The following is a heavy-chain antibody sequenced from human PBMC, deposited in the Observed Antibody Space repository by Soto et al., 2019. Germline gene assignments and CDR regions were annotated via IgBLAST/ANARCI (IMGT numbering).Heavy chain of an antibody. V-gene: IGHV1-3*01. D-gene: IGHD2-15*01. Sequence: ASVKVSCKASGYTFTSYAMHWVRQAPGQRLEWMGWINAGNGNTKYSQKFQGRVTITRDTSTSTAYMELSSLRSEDTAVYYCAAEKGCSGGSGYDYSYYYYGMDVWGQGTTVTVSS. CDR3: AAEKGCSGGSGYDYSYYYYGMDV. J-gene: IGHJ6*02. CDR2: INAGNGNT. CDR1: GYTFTSYA.